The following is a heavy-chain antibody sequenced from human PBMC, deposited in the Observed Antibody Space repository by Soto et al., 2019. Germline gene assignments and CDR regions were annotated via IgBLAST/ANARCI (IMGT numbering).Heavy chain of an antibody. V-gene: IGHV3-49*04. D-gene: IGHD7-27*01. J-gene: IGHJ4*02. CDR1: GFTFGDYA. CDR3: TRAGDSSASYFDY. CDR2: IRSKAYGGTT. Sequence: GGSLRLSCTASGFTFGDYAMSWVRQAPGKGLEWVGFIRSKAYGGTTEYAASVKGRFTISRDDSKSIAYLQMNSLKTEDTAVYYCTRAGDSSASYFDYWGQGTLVTVPS.